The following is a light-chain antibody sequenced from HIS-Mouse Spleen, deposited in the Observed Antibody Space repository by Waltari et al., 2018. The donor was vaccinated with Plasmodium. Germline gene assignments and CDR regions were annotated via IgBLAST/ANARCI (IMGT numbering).Light chain of an antibody. Sequence: QSVLTQPPSASGTPGQRVTISCSGSSSNIGSNYVYWYQQLPGTAPKLLIYRNNQRPSGAPDRVSGSKSGTSASLAISGLRSEDEADYYCAAWDDSLSGWVFGGGTKLTVL. CDR3: AAWDDSLSGWV. J-gene: IGLJ3*02. CDR1: SSNIGSNY. V-gene: IGLV1-47*01. CDR2: RNN.